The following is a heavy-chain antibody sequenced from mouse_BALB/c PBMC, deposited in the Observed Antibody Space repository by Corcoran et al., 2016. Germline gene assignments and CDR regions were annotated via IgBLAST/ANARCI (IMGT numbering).Heavy chain of an antibody. D-gene: IGHD2-3*01. Sequence: DVQLQESGPGLVKPSQSLSLTCSVTGYSITSGYYWNWIRQFPGNKLEWMGYISYDGSNNYNPSLKNRISITRDTSKNQFFLKLNSVTTEDTATYYCAIYDGAYWGHGTLVTVSA. J-gene: IGHJ3*01. CDR1: GYSITSGYY. CDR3: AIYDGAY. V-gene: IGHV3-6*02. CDR2: ISYDGSN.